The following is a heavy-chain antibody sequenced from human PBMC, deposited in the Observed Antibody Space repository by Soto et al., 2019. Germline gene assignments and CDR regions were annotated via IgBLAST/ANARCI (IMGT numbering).Heavy chain of an antibody. J-gene: IGHJ5*02. Sequence: QVQLVQSGAEVKKPGSSVKVSCKASGGTFSSYAISWVRQDPGQGLEWMGVIMHIFGTANYAQKFQGIVTITADESTSTAYMELSSLRSEDTAVYYCARDWPGAYCGGDCYGSPWGQGTLVTVSS. D-gene: IGHD2-21*02. CDR2: IMHIFGTA. CDR3: ARDWPGAYCGGDCYGSP. CDR1: GGTFSSYA. V-gene: IGHV1-69*12.